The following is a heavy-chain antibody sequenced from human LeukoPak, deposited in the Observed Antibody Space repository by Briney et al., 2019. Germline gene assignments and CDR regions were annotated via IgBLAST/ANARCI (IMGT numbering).Heavy chain of an antibody. CDR2: ISSSSSTI. Sequence: PGGSLRLSCAASGFTFSSYSMNWVRQAPGKGPEWVSYISSSSSTIYYADSVKGRFTISRDNAKNSLYLQMNSLRAEDTAVYYCARDGGYYDSSGYYLWGQGTLVTVSS. D-gene: IGHD3-22*01. J-gene: IGHJ4*02. CDR3: ARDGGYYDSSGYYL. V-gene: IGHV3-48*01. CDR1: GFTFSSYS.